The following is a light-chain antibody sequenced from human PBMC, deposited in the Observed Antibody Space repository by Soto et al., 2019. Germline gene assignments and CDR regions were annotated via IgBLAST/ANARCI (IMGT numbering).Light chain of an antibody. V-gene: IGLV2-14*01. CDR3: SSYTTSSSSV. Sequence: QSALTQPASVSGSPGQSITISCTGTSSDVGGFNYVSWYQQHPGKAPKLLIFDVYSRPSGISNRFSGSKSGNTASLTISGLQAEDEADYYCSSYTTSSSSVFGAGTKVTV. J-gene: IGLJ1*01. CDR2: DVY. CDR1: SSDVGGFNY.